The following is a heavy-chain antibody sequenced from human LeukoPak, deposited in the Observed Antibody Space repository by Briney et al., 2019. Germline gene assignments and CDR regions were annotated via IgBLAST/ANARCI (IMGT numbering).Heavy chain of an antibody. CDR2: ISNSNSYT. J-gene: IGHJ4*02. CDR1: GFTFGDYY. Sequence: GGSLRLSCAASGFTFGDYYMSWIRQAPGKGLEWVSYISNSNSYTNYADSVKGRFTVSRDNAKNSLYLQMNSLRAEDTAVYYCARHFNDYYYFDYWGQGTLVTVSS. CDR3: ARHFNDYYYFDY. V-gene: IGHV3-11*03. D-gene: IGHD4-11*01.